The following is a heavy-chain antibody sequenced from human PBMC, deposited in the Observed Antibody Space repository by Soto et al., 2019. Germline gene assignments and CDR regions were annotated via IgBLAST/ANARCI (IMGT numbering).Heavy chain of an antibody. D-gene: IGHD6-13*01. J-gene: IGHJ6*02. V-gene: IGHV1-69*01. CDR2: IIPIFGTA. CDR1: GGTFSRYA. Sequence: QVQLVQSGAEVKKPGSSVKVSCKASGGTFSRYAISWVRQAPGQGLEWMGGIIPIFGTANYAQKFQGSVTITADESTSTASRELSSLTAEDTAVYYCAGVGGQLVPKIYYYYGRDFWGQGTTVTVSS. CDR3: AGVGGQLVPKIYYYYGRDF.